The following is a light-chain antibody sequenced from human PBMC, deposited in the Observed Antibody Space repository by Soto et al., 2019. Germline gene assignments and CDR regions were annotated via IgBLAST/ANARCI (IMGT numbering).Light chain of an antibody. CDR1: SSNLGTNYD. CDR3: CLYVGATTYV. J-gene: IGLJ1*01. V-gene: IGLV1-40*01. Sequence: QSVLTQPPSVSGAPGQNITISCSGSSSNLGTNYDVHWYQRLPETAPKLLIYSNTNRPSGVPVRFSGSKSGTSASLAITGLQTDDEADYYWCLYVGATTYVFGTGTKLTVL. CDR2: SNT.